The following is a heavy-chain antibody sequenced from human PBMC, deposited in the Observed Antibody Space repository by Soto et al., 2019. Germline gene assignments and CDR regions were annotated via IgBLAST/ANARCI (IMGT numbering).Heavy chain of an antibody. Sequence: SETLSLTCTVSGGSVSSGSYYWSWIRQPPGKGLEWIGYIYYSGSTNYNPSLKSRVTISVDTSKNQFSLKLSSMTAADTAVYYCAREYSSSSSFDYWGQGTLVTVSS. J-gene: IGHJ4*02. CDR1: GGSVSSGSYY. V-gene: IGHV4-61*01. D-gene: IGHD6-6*01. CDR3: AREYSSSSSFDY. CDR2: IYYSGST.